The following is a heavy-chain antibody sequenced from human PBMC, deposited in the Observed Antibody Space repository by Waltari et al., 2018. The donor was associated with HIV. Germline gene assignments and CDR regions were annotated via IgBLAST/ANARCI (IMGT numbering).Heavy chain of an antibody. Sequence: EVQLMEPGGGLVQSGGSLRLSCAASGFTFPTSWLSWVRQTPGKGLEWVAYIKDDGSEKYYMGSVKGRFTISRDNAKNSMFLQMNSLRAEDTAVYYCARIGTFPHNYAIDFWGQGTTVTVSS. CDR3: ARIGTFPHNYAIDF. D-gene: IGHD1-26*01. J-gene: IGHJ6*02. CDR2: IKDDGSEK. CDR1: GFTFPTSW. V-gene: IGHV3-7*01.